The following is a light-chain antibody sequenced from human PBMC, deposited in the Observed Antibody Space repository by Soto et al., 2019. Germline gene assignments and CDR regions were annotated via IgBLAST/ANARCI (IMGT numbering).Light chain of an antibody. CDR2: DVS. CDR3: QQYGSSPRT. CDR1: QSVSSNY. Sequence: EIVLTQSPGTLSFSPVERASLSCRASQSVSSNYLAWYQQKSGQAPSLLIYDVSRRATGIPERFSGSGSGTDFTLIISRLEPEDFAVYYCQQYGSSPRTFGQGTKVDIK. V-gene: IGKV3-20*01. J-gene: IGKJ1*01.